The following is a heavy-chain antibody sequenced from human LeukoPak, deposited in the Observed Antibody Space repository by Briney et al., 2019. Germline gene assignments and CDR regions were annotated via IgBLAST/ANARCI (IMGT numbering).Heavy chain of an antibody. J-gene: IGHJ4*02. Sequence: PGGSLRLSCAASGFIFSNYWMSWVRQAPGKGLEWVGNINQDGSKKTYVDSVKGRFIISRDNAKKSLYLQMNSLRVEDTAVYYCPGPPQAGPFDYWGQRTLVTVSS. V-gene: IGHV3-7*01. CDR2: INQDGSKK. CDR3: PGPPQAGPFDY. CDR1: GFIFSNYW. D-gene: IGHD6-19*01.